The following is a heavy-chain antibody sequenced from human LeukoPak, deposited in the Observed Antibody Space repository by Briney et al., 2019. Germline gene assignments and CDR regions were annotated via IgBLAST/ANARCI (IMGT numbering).Heavy chain of an antibody. J-gene: IGHJ6*03. D-gene: IGHD1-26*01. CDR1: GYTFTGYY. V-gene: IGHV1-2*02. Sequence: ASVKVSRKASGYTFTGYYMHWVRQAPGQGLEWMGWINPNSGGTNYAQKFQGRVTMTRDTSISTAYMELSRLRSDDTAVYYCAREEEWELPGKDYYYYYMDVWGKGTTVTVSS. CDR2: INPNSGGT. CDR3: AREEEWELPGKDYYYYYMDV.